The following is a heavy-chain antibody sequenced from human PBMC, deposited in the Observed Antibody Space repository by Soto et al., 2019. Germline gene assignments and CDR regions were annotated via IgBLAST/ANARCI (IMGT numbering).Heavy chain of an antibody. D-gene: IGHD4-17*01. V-gene: IGHV5-51*01. J-gene: IGHJ5*02. CDR2: IYPGDSDT. CDR3: ARSSSYGFSYNRFDP. CDR1: GYSFTSYW. Sequence: GESLKISCNGSGYSFTSYWIGWVRQMPGKGLEWMGIIYPGDSDTRYSPSFQGQVTISADKSISTAYLQWSSLKASDTAMYYCARSSSYGFSYNRFDPWGQGTLVTVSS.